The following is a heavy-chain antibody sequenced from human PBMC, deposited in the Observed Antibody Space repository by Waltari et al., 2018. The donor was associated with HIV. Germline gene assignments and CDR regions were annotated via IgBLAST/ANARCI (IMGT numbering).Heavy chain of an antibody. D-gene: IGHD2-21*01. V-gene: IGHV3-33*01. Sequence: QVQLVESGGGVVQPGRSLRLSCAASGFTFSSYGMHWVRQAPGKGLEWVAVIWYDGSNKYYADSVKGRFTISRDNSKNTLYLQMNSLRAEDTAVYYCARDRGAASLSILWWEETDVWGQGTTVTVSS. J-gene: IGHJ6*02. CDR2: IWYDGSNK. CDR3: ARDRGAASLSILWWEETDV. CDR1: GFTFSSYG.